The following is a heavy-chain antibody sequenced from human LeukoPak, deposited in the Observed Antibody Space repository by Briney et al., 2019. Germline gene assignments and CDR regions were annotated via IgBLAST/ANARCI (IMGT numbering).Heavy chain of an antibody. CDR1: GFTFSSYS. J-gene: IGHJ4*02. CDR3: ARDHYYDSSGYYYYGPFDY. CDR2: ISSSSSYI. D-gene: IGHD3-22*01. Sequence: GGSLRLSCAASGFTFSSYSMNWVRQAPGKGLEWVSSISSSSSYIYYADSVKGRFTISRDNAKTSLYLQMNSLRAEDTAVYYCARDHYYDSSGYYYYGPFDYWGQGTLVTVSS. V-gene: IGHV3-21*01.